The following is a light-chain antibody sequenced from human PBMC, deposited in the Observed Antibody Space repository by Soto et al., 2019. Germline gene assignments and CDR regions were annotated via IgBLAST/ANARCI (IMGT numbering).Light chain of an antibody. CDR3: QHYCTS. V-gene: IGKV3-20*01. CDR1: QSVSSSY. Sequence: EIVLTQSPGTLSLSPGERATLSCRASQSVSSSYLAWYQQKPGQAPRQLIYGASSRATGIPDRFSGSGSGTDFTLTITRLEPEDFAVYYCQHYCTSFGGGTRVEIK. J-gene: IGKJ4*01. CDR2: GAS.